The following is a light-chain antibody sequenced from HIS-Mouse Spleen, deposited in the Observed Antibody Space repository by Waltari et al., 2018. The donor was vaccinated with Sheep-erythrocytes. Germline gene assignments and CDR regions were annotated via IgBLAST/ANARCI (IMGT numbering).Light chain of an antibody. J-gene: IGKJ4*01. V-gene: IGKV1-39*01. CDR2: AAS. Sequence: DIQMTQSPSSLSASVGDRVTITCRACQSSSSYLNWYPQNPGKAPTLLIYAASSLQSGVPSRFSGSGSGTDFTLTSSSLQPEDFATYYCQQSYSTPPLTFGGGTKVEIK. CDR1: QSSSSY. CDR3: QQSYSTPPLT.